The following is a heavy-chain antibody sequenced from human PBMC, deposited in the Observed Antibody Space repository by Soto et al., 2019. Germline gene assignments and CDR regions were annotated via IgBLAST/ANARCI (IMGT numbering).Heavy chain of an antibody. V-gene: IGHV4-30-2*01. CDR2: INHLETT. J-gene: IGHJ4*02. D-gene: IGHD3-10*01. Sequence: QLQLHMSGSGLVKPSQTLSLTCTVSGASITYGAYSWSWIRQTPGKGLEWIGYINHLETTFYNPSFESRLTLSINRTKNQFSPNLKSMSAAHRAVYSCARGGGFDSFDYWGQGILVTVSS. CDR1: GASITYGAYS. CDR3: ARGGGFDSFDY.